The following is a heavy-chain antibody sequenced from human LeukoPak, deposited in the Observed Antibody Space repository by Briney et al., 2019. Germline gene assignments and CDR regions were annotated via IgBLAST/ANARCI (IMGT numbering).Heavy chain of an antibody. D-gene: IGHD2-15*01. Sequence: PGGSLRLSCAASGFTFSSYAMSWVRQAPGKGLEWVSAISGSGGSTYYADSVKGRFTISRDNSKNTLYLQMNSLRAEDTAVYYCARDPSFRSGGSRYSDYWGQGTLVTVSS. CDR1: GFTFSSYA. V-gene: IGHV3-23*01. J-gene: IGHJ4*02. CDR2: ISGSGGST. CDR3: ARDPSFRSGGSRYSDY.